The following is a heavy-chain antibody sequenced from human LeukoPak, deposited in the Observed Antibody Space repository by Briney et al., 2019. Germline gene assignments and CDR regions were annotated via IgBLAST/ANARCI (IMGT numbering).Heavy chain of an antibody. D-gene: IGHD5-18*01. CDR1: GFTFSSYG. CDR2: ISFDGSYK. Sequence: GGSLRLSCAASGFTFSSYGMHWVRQAPGKGLEWVGVISFDGSYKYYVDSVKGRFTISRDNSKNTLYLQMNSLRAEDTAAYYCAKGVDTATLHGAFDIWGQGTMVTVSS. V-gene: IGHV3-30*18. J-gene: IGHJ3*02. CDR3: AKGVDTATLHGAFDI.